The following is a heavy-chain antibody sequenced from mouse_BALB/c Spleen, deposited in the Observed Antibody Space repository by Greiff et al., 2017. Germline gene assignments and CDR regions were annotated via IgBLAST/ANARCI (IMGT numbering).Heavy chain of an antibody. CDR1: GFTFSDYY. V-gene: IGHV5-4*02. CDR2: ISDGGSYT. CDR3: ARDRNDDYYAMDY. Sequence: EVMLVESGGGLVKPGGSLKLSCAASGFTFSDYYMNWVRQTPGKRLEWVATISDGGSYTYYPDSVKGRFTISRDNAKNNLYLQMSSLKSEDTAMYYCARDRNDDYYAMDYWGQGTSVTVSA. D-gene: IGHD2-14*01. J-gene: IGHJ4*01.